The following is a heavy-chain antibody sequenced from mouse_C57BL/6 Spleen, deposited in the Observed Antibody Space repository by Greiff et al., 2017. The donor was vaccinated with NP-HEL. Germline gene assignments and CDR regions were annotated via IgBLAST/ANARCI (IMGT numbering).Heavy chain of an antibody. D-gene: IGHD4-1*01. V-gene: IGHV1-59*01. J-gene: IGHJ4*01. CDR2: IDPSDSYT. CDR3: ATRRRTGYAMDY. CDR1: GYTFTSYW. Sequence: QVQLQQPGAELVRPGTSVKLSCKASGYTFTSYWMHWVKQRPGQGLEWIGVIDPSDSYTNYNQKFKGKATLTVDTSSSTAYMQLSSLTSEDSAVYYCATRRRTGYAMDYWGQGTSVTVSS.